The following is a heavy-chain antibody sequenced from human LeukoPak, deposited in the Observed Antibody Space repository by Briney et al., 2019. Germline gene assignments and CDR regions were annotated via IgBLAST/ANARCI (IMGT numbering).Heavy chain of an antibody. J-gene: IGHJ4*02. CDR3: ARHIVVVAAAIERYSGYEPYYFDY. CDR2: INHSGST. D-gene: IGHD2-2*01. Sequence: PSGTLSLTCAVYGGSFSGYYWSWIRQSPGKGLEWIGEINHSGSTNYNPSLKSRVTISVDTSKNQFSLKLSSVTAADTAVYYCARHIVVVAAAIERYSGYEPYYFDYWGQGTLVTVSS. CDR1: GGSFSGYY. V-gene: IGHV4-34*01.